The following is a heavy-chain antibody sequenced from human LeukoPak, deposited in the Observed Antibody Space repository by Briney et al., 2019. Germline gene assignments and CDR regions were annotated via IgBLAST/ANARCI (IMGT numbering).Heavy chain of an antibody. J-gene: IGHJ4*02. V-gene: IGHV1-69*13. CDR1: GGTFISYA. CDR3: AREGSSGIIPERYFDY. D-gene: IGHD3-22*01. CDR2: IIPIFGTA. Sequence: SVKVSCKASGGTFISYAISWVRQAPGQWLEWMGGIIPIFGTANYAQKFQGRVTITADESTSTAYMELSSLRSEDTAVYYCAREGSSGIIPERYFDYWGQGTLVTVSS.